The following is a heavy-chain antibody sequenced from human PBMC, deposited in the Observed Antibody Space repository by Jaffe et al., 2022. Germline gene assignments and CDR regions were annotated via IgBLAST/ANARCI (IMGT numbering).Heavy chain of an antibody. CDR3: ARHPSMTTVTLSY. Sequence: QLQLQESGPGLVKPSETLSLTCTVSGGSITSYYWGWIRQPPGKGLEWIGSIYYTGSTYYNPSLKSRVTVSVDTSKNQFSLRLNSVTAADTAVYYCARHPSMTTVTLSYWGQGTQVTVSS. CDR1: GGSITSYY. D-gene: IGHD4-17*01. V-gene: IGHV4-39*01. J-gene: IGHJ4*02. CDR2: IYYTGST.